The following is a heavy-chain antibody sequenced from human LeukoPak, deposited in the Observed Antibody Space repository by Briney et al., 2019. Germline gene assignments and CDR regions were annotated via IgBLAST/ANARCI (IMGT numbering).Heavy chain of an antibody. D-gene: IGHD2-8*01. CDR2: IYYSGST. J-gene: IGHJ5*02. V-gene: IGHV4-39*01. CDR1: GGSISSSSYH. CDR3: ARHSVIVLTAYAIPNWFHR. Sequence: SETLSLTCTVSGGSISSSSYHWGWIRQPPGKGLEWIGSIYYSGSTYNNPSLRSRVTISVDTSKNQFSLKLSSVTAADTAVYYCARHSVIVLTAYAIPNWFHRWGQGILVTVSS.